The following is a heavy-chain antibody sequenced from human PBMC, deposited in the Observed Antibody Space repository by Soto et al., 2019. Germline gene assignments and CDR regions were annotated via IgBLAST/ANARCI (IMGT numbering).Heavy chain of an antibody. CDR1: GFTFSTSW. D-gene: IGHD3-10*01. CDR3: AIGPTGWFGYDY. J-gene: IGHJ4*02. Sequence: EVQLVESGGGLVQPGGSLRLSCAASGFTFSTSWMHWVRQAAGKGLVWVSRIKSDASTTNYADSVKGRFTISRDNAKNTLYLQMDSLTVEDTAVYYCAIGPTGWFGYDYWGQGTLVTVSS. V-gene: IGHV3-74*01. CDR2: IKSDASTT.